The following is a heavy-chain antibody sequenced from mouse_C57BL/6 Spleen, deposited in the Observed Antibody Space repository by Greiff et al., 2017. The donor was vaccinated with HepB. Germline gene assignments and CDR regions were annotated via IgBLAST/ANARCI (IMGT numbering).Heavy chain of an antibody. CDR1: GYTFTDYN. V-gene: IGHV1-18*01. Sequence: EVQLQQSGPELVKPGASVKIPCKASGYTFTDYNMDWVKQSHGKSLEWIGDINPNNGGTIYNQKFKGKATLTVDKSSSTAYMELRSLTSEDTAVYYCARRGIYYYGSSSYWYFDVWGTGTTVTVSS. CDR2: INPNNGGT. CDR3: ARRGIYYYGSSSYWYFDV. J-gene: IGHJ1*03. D-gene: IGHD1-1*01.